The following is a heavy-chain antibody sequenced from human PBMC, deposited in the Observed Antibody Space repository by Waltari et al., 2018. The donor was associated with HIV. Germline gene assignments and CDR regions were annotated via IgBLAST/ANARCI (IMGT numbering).Heavy chain of an antibody. CDR1: GLSVSSNY. J-gene: IGHJ4*02. V-gene: IGHV3-53*02. CDR2: IYRSGDA. CDR3: ARVRSIMGRFLGFDY. Sequence: EVQLVETGGGLIQPGGSLRLSCAASGLSVSSNYMNRGRQAPGKGLEWVSVIYRSGDAYYADFVKGRFTISRDNSKNTLYLQMNSLRAEDTAVYYCARVRSIMGRFLGFDYWGQGTLVTVSS. D-gene: IGHD3-3*02.